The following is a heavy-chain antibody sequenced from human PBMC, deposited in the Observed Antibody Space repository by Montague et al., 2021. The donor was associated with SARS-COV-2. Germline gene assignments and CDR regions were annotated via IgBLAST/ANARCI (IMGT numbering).Heavy chain of an antibody. Sequence: SLRLSCPASGFTFSSYGMNWVCQAPGKGLEWVSAISTTGANTYYAGSVKGRFTISRDNSKNTLYLQLNSLRDEDTAVYYCAKEGVVVGADGFDYWGQGTMVIASS. J-gene: IGHJ3*01. D-gene: IGHD3-22*01. CDR1: GFTFSSYG. CDR3: AKEGVVVGADGFDY. CDR2: ISTTGANT. V-gene: IGHV3-23*01.